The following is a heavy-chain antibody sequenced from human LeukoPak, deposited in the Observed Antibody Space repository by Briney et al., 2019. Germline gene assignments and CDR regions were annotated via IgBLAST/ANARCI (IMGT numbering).Heavy chain of an antibody. Sequence: GGSLRLSCAASGLGFTAAWLRWVRQAPGKGPEGVGRIKSRGGGETKDYAARVTGRITVSRDDSENTLYMQINGLKIEDTGVYYCAWQTKYDFWRMDYWGLGTLVTVSS. D-gene: IGHD3-3*01. J-gene: IGHJ4*02. V-gene: IGHV3-15*01. CDR2: IKSRGGGETK. CDR3: AWQTKYDFWRMDY. CDR1: GLGFTAAW.